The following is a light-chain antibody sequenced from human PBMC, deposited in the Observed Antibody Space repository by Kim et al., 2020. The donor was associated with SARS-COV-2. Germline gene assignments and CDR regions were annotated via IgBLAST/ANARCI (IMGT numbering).Light chain of an antibody. J-gene: IGLJ2*01. CDR1: NGHSSYA. CDR2: LNSDGSH. CDR3: QTWGTGNVV. V-gene: IGLV4-69*01. Sequence: QLVLTQSPSASASLGASVKLTCTLSNGHSSYAIAWHQQQPEKGPRYLMKLNSDGSHSKGDGIPDRFSGSSSGAERYLTISSLQSEDEADYYCQTWGTGNVVFGGGTQLTVL.